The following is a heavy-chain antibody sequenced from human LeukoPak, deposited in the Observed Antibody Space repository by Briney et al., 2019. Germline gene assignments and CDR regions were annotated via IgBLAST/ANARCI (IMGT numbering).Heavy chain of an antibody. V-gene: IGHV3-30*02. Sequence: PGGSLRLSCAASGFTFSSYGMHWVRQAPGKGLEWVTFVRYDGSNKYYANSVKGRFTVSRDNAKNTLCLQMNSLRAEDTAVYYCARVAGYCSGGSCAFDYWGQGTLVTVSS. CDR2: VRYDGSNK. J-gene: IGHJ4*02. D-gene: IGHD2-15*01. CDR1: GFTFSSYG. CDR3: ARVAGYCSGGSCAFDY.